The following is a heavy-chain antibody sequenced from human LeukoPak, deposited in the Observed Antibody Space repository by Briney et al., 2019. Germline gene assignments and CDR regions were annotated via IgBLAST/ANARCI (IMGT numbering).Heavy chain of an antibody. J-gene: IGHJ4*02. CDR1: GYTFTSYD. D-gene: IGHD1-26*01. CDR2: MNPNSGNT. Sequence: GASVKVSCKASGYTFTSYDINWVRQATGQGLEWMGWMNPNSGNTGYAQKFQGRVTITRNTSISTAYMELSSLRSEDTAVYYCAILGATSPPQLSRPFDYWGQGTLVTVSS. V-gene: IGHV1-8*03. CDR3: AILGATSPPQLSRPFDY.